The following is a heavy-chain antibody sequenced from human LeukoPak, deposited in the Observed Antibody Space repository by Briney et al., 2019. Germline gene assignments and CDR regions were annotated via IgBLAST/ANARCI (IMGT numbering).Heavy chain of an antibody. CDR2: ISTYTNT. CDR3: ARCYAFWTGYFDY. CDR1: GYAFSSFA. Sequence: ASVKVSCKTSGYAFSSFAIAWVRQAPGQGLEWMGWISTYTNTNAAQKFQGRVTMTTDTSTSTAYMELTSLRSDDTAVYYCARCYAFWTGYFDYWGQGTRVTVSS. J-gene: IGHJ4*02. D-gene: IGHD3-3*01. V-gene: IGHV1-18*01.